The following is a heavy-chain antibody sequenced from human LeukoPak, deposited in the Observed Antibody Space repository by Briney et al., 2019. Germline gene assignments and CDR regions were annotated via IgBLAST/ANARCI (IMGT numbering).Heavy chain of an antibody. V-gene: IGHV4-61*01. CDR2: IYYSGST. CDR1: GGSVSSGSYY. J-gene: IGHJ4*02. CDR3: ARRSENDYGPFDY. Sequence: PSETLSLTCTVSGGSVSSGSYYWSWIRQPPGKGLEWIGYIYYSGSTNYNPSLKSRVTISVDTSKNQFSLKLRSVTAADTALYYCARRSENDYGPFDYWGQGTLVTVSS. D-gene: IGHD4-17*01.